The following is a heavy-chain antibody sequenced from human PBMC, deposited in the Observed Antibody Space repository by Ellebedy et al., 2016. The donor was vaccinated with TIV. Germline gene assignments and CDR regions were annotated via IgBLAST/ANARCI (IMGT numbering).Heavy chain of an antibody. CDR1: GFTFSIYG. CDR2: ISYDGTKK. CDR3: AKDFQWFGELNLDY. J-gene: IGHJ4*02. D-gene: IGHD3-10*01. V-gene: IGHV3-30*18. Sequence: GESLKISCAASGFTFSIYGMHWARQAPGKGLDWVARISYDGTKKLYADSVQGRFTISRDNSKNTLYLQMNSLRAEDTALYYCAKDFQWFGELNLDYWGQGTLVTVSS.